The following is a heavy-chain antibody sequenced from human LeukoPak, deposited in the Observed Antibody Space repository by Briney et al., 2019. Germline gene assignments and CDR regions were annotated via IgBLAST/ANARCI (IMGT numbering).Heavy chain of an antibody. J-gene: IGHJ4*02. CDR1: GGSISSHY. D-gene: IGHD6-13*01. CDR2: IYYSGST. CDR3: AREVAAAYDY. Sequence: SETLSLTCTVSGGSISSHYWSWIRQPPGKGLEWIGYIYYSGSTNYNPSLKSRVTMSVDTSKNQFSLKLSSVTAADTAVYYCAREVAAAYDYWGQGTLVTVSS. V-gene: IGHV4-59*11.